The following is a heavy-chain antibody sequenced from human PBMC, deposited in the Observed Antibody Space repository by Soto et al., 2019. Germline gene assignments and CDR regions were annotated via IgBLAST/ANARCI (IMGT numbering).Heavy chain of an antibody. J-gene: IGHJ4*02. CDR2: IWSDGSNK. CDR3: ARRGSGTYSFDY. Sequence: QVQLVESGGGVVQPGRSLRLSCATSGFTFSSYGMHWVRQTPGKGLEWVAVIWSDGSNKYYVDSVKGRFTVSRDNSKNTLYLQMNSLRAEDTAVYYCARRGSGTYSFDYWGQGTLVTVSS. D-gene: IGHD1-26*01. CDR1: GFTFSSYG. V-gene: IGHV3-33*01.